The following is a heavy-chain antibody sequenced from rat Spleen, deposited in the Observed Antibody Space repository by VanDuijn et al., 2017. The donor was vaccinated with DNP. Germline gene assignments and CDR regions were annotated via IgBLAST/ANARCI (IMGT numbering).Heavy chain of an antibody. J-gene: IGHJ3*01. V-gene: IGHV5-27*01. CDR3: ATSSYFGYDYGFAY. Sequence: EVQLVESGGGLVQPGNSLRLSCAASGFSFSDYYMAWVRQAPKKGLELVAYISPSGGTTYYRDSVKGRFTISRDYARSTLYLQMDSLRSEDTATYYCATSSYFGYDYGFAYWGQGTLVTVSS. CDR2: ISPSGGTT. D-gene: IGHD1-7*01. CDR1: GFSFSDYY.